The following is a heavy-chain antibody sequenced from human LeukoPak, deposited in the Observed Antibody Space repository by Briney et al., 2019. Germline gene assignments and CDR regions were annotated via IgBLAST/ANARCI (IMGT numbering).Heavy chain of an antibody. CDR3: ARETSSYYDFWSGYYDPRGYFDY. CDR1: GGSISSSSYY. V-gene: IGHV4-39*07. CDR2: IYYSGST. Sequence: SETLSLTCTVSGGSISSSSYYWGWIRQPPGKGLEWIGSIYYSGSTYYNPSLKSRVTISVDTSTSQFSLKLSSVTATDTAVYYCARETSSYYDFWSGYYDPRGYFDYWGQGTLVTVSS. D-gene: IGHD3-3*01. J-gene: IGHJ4*02.